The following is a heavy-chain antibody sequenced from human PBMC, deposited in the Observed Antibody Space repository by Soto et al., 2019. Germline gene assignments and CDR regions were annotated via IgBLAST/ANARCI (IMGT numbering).Heavy chain of an antibody. D-gene: IGHD5-18*01. CDR1: GFTVSSNF. CDR3: ARDRGYSYGYSFDY. V-gene: IGHV3-53*01. J-gene: IGHJ4*02. Sequence: EVQLVESGGGLIQPGGSLRLSCAVSGFTVSSNFMNWVRQAPGKGLGWVSVIYSGGSTYYADSVKGRFTISRDSSKNTLYLQMNSLRAEDTAVYYCARDRGYSYGYSFDYWGQGTLVTVSS. CDR2: IYSGGST.